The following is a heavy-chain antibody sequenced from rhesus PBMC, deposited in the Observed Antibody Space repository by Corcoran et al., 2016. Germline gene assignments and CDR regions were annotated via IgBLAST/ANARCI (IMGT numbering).Heavy chain of an antibody. CDR3: ASDSCTGSGCYHPEYFEF. V-gene: IGHV4S14*01. CDR1: GGSIRSNY. D-gene: IGHD2-21*01. Sequence: QLQLQESGPGLVKPSETLSLTCAVSGGSIRSNYWSWIRQPPGQGLEWIGGIYGSGGSNYLNPSLKSRVTLSVDTSKNQFSLKLSSVTAADTAVYYCASDSCTGSGCYHPEYFEFWGQGALVNVSS. CDR2: IYGSGGSN. J-gene: IGHJ1*01.